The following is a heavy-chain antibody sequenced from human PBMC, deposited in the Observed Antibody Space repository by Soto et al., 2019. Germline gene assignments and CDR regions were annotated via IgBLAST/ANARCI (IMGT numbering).Heavy chain of an antibody. J-gene: IGHJ6*02. CDR2: ISYDRRNK. Sequence: GGSLRLSCAASGFTFSSYGMHWVRQAPGKGLEWVAVISYDRRNKYYADSVKGRFTISRDNSKNTLYLQMNSLRAEDTAVYYCARGGYCSSTSCTKDYYYGMDVWGQGTTVTVSS. V-gene: IGHV3-30*03. CDR3: ARGGYCSSTSCTKDYYYGMDV. CDR1: GFTFSSYG. D-gene: IGHD2-2*03.